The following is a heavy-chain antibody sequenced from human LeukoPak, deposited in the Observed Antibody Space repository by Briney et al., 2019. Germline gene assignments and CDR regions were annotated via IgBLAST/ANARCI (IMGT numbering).Heavy chain of an antibody. J-gene: IGHJ4*02. V-gene: IGHV4-59*08. CDR2: IYYSGST. D-gene: IGHD1-14*01. CDR1: GGSISSYY. Sequence: SETLSLTCTVSGGSISSYYWSWIRQPPGKGLEWIGYIYYSGSTNYNPSLKSRVTISVDTSRNQFSLKLSSVTAADTAVYYCARQPNHGDLDYWGQGTLVTVSS. CDR3: ARQPNHGDLDY.